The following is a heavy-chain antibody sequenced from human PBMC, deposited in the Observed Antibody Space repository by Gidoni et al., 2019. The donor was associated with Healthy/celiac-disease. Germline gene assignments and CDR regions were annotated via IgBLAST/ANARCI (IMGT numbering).Heavy chain of an antibody. Sequence: QVQLQESGPGLVKPSQNLSLTCTVPGGSISSGGYYWRWIRQHPGKGLEWIGYIYYSWSTYYNPSRKSRVTISVDTSKNQFSLKLSSVTAADTAVYYCARGFTAMATDYFDYWGQGTLVTVSS. V-gene: IGHV4-31*03. CDR2: IYYSWST. J-gene: IGHJ4*02. CDR1: GGSISSGGYY. CDR3: ARGFTAMATDYFDY. D-gene: IGHD5-18*01.